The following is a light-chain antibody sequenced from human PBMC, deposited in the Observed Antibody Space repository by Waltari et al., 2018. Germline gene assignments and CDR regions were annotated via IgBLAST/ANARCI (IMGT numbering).Light chain of an antibody. J-gene: IGKJ1*01. CDR3: QQFSSSPWT. Sequence: GTLSLSPGERATLSCRASQFINSRYLAWYQQKPGQAPRLLIYGASSRATAIPDRFSGSGSGTDFTLSISRLEPEDFAVYYCQQFSSSPWTFGPGTKVEI. V-gene: IGKV3-20*01. CDR1: QFINSRY. CDR2: GAS.